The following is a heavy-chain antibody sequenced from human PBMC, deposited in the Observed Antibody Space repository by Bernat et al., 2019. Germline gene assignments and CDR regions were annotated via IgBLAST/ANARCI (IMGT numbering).Heavy chain of an antibody. CDR2: IKQDGIEK. CDR1: GFTFSSYW. V-gene: IGHV3-7*03. D-gene: IGHD2-2*01. J-gene: IGHJ4*02. Sequence: EVQLVESGGDLVQPGGSLRLSCAASGFTFSSYWMNWVRQAPGKGLEWVANIKQDGIEKYYVDSVKGRFTISRDNPKNSLYLQMNSLRAEDTAVYYCARGYCSSTSCYSSIFDYWGQGTLVTVSS. CDR3: ARGYCSSTSCYSSIFDY.